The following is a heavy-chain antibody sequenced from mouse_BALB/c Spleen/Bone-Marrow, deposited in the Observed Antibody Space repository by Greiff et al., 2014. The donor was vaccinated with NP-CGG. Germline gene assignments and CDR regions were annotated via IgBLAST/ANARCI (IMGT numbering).Heavy chain of an antibody. J-gene: IGHJ4*01. V-gene: IGHV1S137*01. CDR1: GYTFTDYA. CDR3: ARRGGFYAMDY. Sequence: FQLQQSGAELVRPGVSVKISCKGSGYTFTDYAMHWVKQSHAKSLEWIGVISTYYGDASYNQKFKGKATMTVDKSSSTAYMELARLTSEDSAIYYCARRGGFYAMDYWGQGTSVTVSS. CDR2: ISTYYGDA.